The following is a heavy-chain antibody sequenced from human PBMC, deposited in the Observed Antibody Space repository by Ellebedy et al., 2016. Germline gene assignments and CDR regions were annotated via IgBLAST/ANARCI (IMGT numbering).Heavy chain of an antibody. J-gene: IGHJ6*03. CDR3: ARVHYYYYYMDV. V-gene: IGHV1-8*01. CDR2: MNPNSGNT. CDR1: GYTFTSYD. Sequence: ASVKVSXXASGYTFTSYDINWVRQATGQGLEWMGWMNPNSGNTGYAQKFQGRVTMTRNTSISTAYMELRSLRSDDTAVYYCARVHYYYYYMDVWGKGTTVTVSS.